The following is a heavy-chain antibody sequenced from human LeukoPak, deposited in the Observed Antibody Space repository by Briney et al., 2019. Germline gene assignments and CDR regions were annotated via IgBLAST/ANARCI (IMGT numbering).Heavy chain of an antibody. CDR1: GFTFSSYA. CDR2: VSGGGYTT. Sequence: GGSLRLSCGASGFTFSSYAMGWVRQAPGKGLEWVSAVSGGGYTTYYADSVKGRFSISRDNSKDTLYLQMNSLRAEDTAIYYCAKNSAIVVLTTTIDYWGQGTLVTVSP. CDR3: AKNSAIVVLTTTIDY. V-gene: IGHV3-23*01. D-gene: IGHD2-21*02. J-gene: IGHJ4*02.